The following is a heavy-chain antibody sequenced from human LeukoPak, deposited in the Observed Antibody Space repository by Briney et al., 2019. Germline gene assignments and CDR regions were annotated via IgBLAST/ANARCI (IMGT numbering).Heavy chain of an antibody. V-gene: IGHV1-8*02. CDR3: ARRYCSSTSCYADY. J-gene: IGHJ4*02. CDR2: MNPNSGNT. D-gene: IGHD2-2*01. CDR1: GYTFTGYY. Sequence: GASVKVSCKASGYTFTGYYMHWVRQAPGQGLEWMGWMNPNSGNTGYAQKFQGRVTMTRNTSISTAYMELSSLRSEDTAVYYCARRYCSSTSCYADYWGQGTLVTVSS.